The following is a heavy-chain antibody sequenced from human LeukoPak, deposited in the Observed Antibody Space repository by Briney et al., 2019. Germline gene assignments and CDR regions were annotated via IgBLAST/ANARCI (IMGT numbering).Heavy chain of an antibody. CDR3: ARNSSSPF. Sequence: PSETLSLTCAVYGRSFSGYYWTWIRQPPGKGLEWIGEINHSGSTNYNPSLKSRVTISVDTSKNQFSLKLSSLTAADTAVYYCARNSSSPFWGQGTLVTVSS. V-gene: IGHV4-34*01. CDR2: INHSGST. J-gene: IGHJ4*02. D-gene: IGHD6-6*01. CDR1: GRSFSGYY.